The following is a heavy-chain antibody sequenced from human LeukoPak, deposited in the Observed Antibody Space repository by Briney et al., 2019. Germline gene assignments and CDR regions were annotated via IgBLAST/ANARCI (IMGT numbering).Heavy chain of an antibody. Sequence: PPETLSLTCTVSGGSISSYYWSWIRQPPRKGLECIWYIYYSGSTNYNPSLKCRVTISVDTSKNQFSLKLSSVTAADTAVYYCASSRGGCSSTSCYDYWGQGTLVTVSS. D-gene: IGHD2-2*01. V-gene: IGHV4-59*01. J-gene: IGHJ4*02. CDR3: ASSRGGCSSTSCYDY. CDR2: IYYSGST. CDR1: GGSISSYY.